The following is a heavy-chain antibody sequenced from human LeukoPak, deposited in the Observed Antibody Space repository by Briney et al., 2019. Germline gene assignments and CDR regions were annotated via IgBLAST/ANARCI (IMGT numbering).Heavy chain of an antibody. Sequence: PSGTLSLTCTVSGGSITSSSYYWGWIRQPPGKGLEWIGYIYHSGSTYYNPSLKSRVTISVDRSKNQFSLKLSSVTAADTAVYYCARLDIVLTDAFDIWGQGTMVTVSS. CDR2: IYHSGST. V-gene: IGHV4-39*07. CDR1: GGSITSSSYY. D-gene: IGHD2-8*01. J-gene: IGHJ3*02. CDR3: ARLDIVLTDAFDI.